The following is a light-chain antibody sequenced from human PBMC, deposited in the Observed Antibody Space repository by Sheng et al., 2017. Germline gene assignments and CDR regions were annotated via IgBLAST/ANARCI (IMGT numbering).Light chain of an antibody. J-gene: IGLJ2*01. CDR1: SSNIGNNY. CDR3: GTWDTSLSLVV. CDR2: DNN. Sequence: QSVLTQPPSVSAAPGQKVTISCSGSSSNIGNNYLSWYQQLPGTAPKLLIHDNNKRPSGIPDRFSGSKSGTSATLVITGLQTGDEADYYCGTWDTSLSLVVFGGGTKLTVL. V-gene: IGLV1-51*01.